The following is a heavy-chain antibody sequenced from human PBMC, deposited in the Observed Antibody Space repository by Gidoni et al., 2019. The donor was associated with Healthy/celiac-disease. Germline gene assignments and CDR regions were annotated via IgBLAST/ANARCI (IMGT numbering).Heavy chain of an antibody. J-gene: IGHJ6*02. Sequence: QVQLVQSGAEVQKPGSSVKVSCKASGGTFSSYAISWVRQAPGQGLEWMGGIIPIFGTANYAQKCQGRVTITADESTSTAYRELSSLRSEDTAVYYCARWGRANGGYCGGDCWIYYYYGMDVWGQGTTVTVSS. CDR3: ARWGRANGGYCGGDCWIYYYYGMDV. CDR1: GGTFSSYA. D-gene: IGHD2-21*02. V-gene: IGHV1-69*01. CDR2: IIPIFGTA.